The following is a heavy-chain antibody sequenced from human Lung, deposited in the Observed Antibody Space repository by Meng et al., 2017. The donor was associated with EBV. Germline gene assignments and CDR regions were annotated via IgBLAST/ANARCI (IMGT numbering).Heavy chain of an antibody. CDR1: GDSFDNFV. D-gene: IGHD5-12*01. V-gene: IGHV1-69*06. J-gene: IGHJ4*02. CDR3: GSRRGYTGYIIDS. CDR2: IIPVFGET. Sequence: QVQLVESGGRVKKPGSSVMVSCKASGDSFDNFVISWVRQAPGQGLEWMGGIIPVFGETNYAQKFQGRVTFIADNSTSTVYMELSSLKSDDTAVYYCGSRRGYTGYIIDSWGQGTLVTVSS.